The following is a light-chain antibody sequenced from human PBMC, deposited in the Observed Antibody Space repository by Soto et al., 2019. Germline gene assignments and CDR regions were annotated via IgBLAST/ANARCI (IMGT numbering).Light chain of an antibody. CDR3: QQRSVWPWT. CDR2: DTS. V-gene: IGKV3-11*01. Sequence: EIVLTHSQATLSLSPCERATLSFRASQSVNNYLAWYQQKPGQAPRLLIYDTSDRASGIPARFSGSGSGTDFTLTISSLEPEDFAVFYCQQRSVWPWTFGQGTKVDI. CDR1: QSVNNY. J-gene: IGKJ1*01.